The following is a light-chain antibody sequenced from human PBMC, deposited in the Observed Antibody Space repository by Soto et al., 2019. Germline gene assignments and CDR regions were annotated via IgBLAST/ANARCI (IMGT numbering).Light chain of an antibody. Sequence: DIVMTQSPDSLAVSLGERATINCKSSQRVLYTSNNKNYLAWSQQKPGQPPKLLIYWASTRESGVPDRFSGSGSGTDFTLTISSLQAEDVAVYYCQQYTGPWTFGQGTKVEIK. CDR2: WAS. J-gene: IGKJ1*01. V-gene: IGKV4-1*01. CDR3: QQYTGPWT. CDR1: QRVLYTSNNKNY.